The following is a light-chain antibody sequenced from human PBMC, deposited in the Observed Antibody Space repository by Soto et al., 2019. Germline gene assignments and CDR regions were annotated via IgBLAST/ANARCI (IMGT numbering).Light chain of an antibody. J-gene: IGKJ5*01. CDR3: HQANSFPIT. CDR1: QDISSW. V-gene: IGKV1-12*01. CDR2: ATS. Sequence: DILMTQSPYSVTASVGDRVTIACRARQDISSWLAWYQQTPGRVPKLLIYATSKLQPGVPTSFSGSGSGTNFTLTISSLHPADFATYYCHQANSFPITLGQGARVESK.